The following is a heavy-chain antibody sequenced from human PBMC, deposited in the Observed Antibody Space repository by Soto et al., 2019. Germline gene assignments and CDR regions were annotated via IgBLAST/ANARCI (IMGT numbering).Heavy chain of an antibody. D-gene: IGHD3-10*01. Sequence: SETLSLTCAVYGGSFSGYYWSWIRQPPGKGLEWIGEINHSGSTNYNPSLKSRVTISVDASKNQFSLKLSSVTAADTAVYYCARGRGRGGYYGSGSYPRFYYYYGMDVWGQGTTVTVSS. CDR3: ARGRGRGGYYGSGSYPRFYYYYGMDV. J-gene: IGHJ6*02. V-gene: IGHV4-34*01. CDR1: GGSFSGYY. CDR2: INHSGST.